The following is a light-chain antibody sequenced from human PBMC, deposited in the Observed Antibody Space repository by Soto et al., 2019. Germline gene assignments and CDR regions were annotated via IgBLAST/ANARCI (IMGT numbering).Light chain of an antibody. CDR2: GDI. V-gene: IGLV1-40*01. CDR1: SYNIGTGYD. J-gene: IGLJ1*01. CDR3: QSDDTSLGGSYV. Sequence: QSVLTQPPSVSGAPGQRVTISCTGSSYNIGTGYDVHWYQQLPGKVPKLLISGDINRPSGVPDRFSGSKSGTSAFLAITGLQAEDAADCSCQSDDTSLGGSYVFGTGTQRTVL.